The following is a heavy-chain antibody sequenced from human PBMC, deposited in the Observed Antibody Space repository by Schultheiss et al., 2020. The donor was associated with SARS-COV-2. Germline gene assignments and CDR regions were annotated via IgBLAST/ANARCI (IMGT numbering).Heavy chain of an antibody. D-gene: IGHD6-13*01. Sequence: SETLSLTWAVYGGSFSGYYWSWIRQPPGKGLEWIGGINHSGSTNYNPSLRSRVTISVDTSKNQFSLKLSSVTAADTAVYYCARSPYSSSWLDVWGQGTTVTVSS. J-gene: IGHJ6*02. CDR2: INHSGST. CDR1: GGSFSGYY. V-gene: IGHV4-34*01. CDR3: ARSPYSSSWLDV.